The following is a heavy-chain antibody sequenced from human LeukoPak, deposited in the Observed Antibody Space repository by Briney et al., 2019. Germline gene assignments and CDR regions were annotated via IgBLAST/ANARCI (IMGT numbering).Heavy chain of an antibody. CDR2: IIPILGIA. Sequence: GASVKVSCKASGGTFSIYAISWVRQAPGQGLEWMGRIIPILGIANYAQKFQGRVTITADKPTSTAYMELSSLRSEDTAVYYCARGGTAMVTFGNYYYGVDVWGQGTTVTVSS. V-gene: IGHV1-69*04. CDR3: ARGGTAMVTFGNYYYGVDV. CDR1: GGTFSIYA. D-gene: IGHD5-18*01. J-gene: IGHJ6*02.